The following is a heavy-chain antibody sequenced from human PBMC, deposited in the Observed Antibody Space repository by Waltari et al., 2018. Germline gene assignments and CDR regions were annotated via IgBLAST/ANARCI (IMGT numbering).Heavy chain of an antibody. J-gene: IGHJ4*02. CDR3: ARDRSTSFPFDY. D-gene: IGHD2-2*01. CDR2: IWYDGSNK. Sequence: QVQLVESGGGVVQPGRSLRLSCAASGFTFSSYGMHWVRQAPGKGLEWVAVIWYDGSNKYYADSVKGRFTISRDNSKNTLYLQMNSLRAEDTAVYYCARDRSTSFPFDYWGQGTLVIVSS. CDR1: GFTFSSYG. V-gene: IGHV3-33*01.